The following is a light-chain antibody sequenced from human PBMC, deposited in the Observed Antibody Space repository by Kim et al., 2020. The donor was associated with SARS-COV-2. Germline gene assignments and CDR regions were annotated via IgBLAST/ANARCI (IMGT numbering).Light chain of an antibody. CDR3: QQYGTSTGYT. CDR1: KSVSSNY. CDR2: AAS. V-gene: IGKV3-20*01. Sequence: ERASLSCRASKSVSSNYLAWYQQKTGQAPRRLIYAASSRATGIPDRFSGSGSQTDFTLTINGLEPEDFALYYCQQYGTSTGYTFGRGTKLEI. J-gene: IGKJ2*01.